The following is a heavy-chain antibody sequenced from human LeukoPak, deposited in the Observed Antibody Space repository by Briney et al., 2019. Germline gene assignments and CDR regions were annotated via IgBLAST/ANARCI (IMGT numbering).Heavy chain of an antibody. J-gene: IGHJ3*02. CDR2: ISSSSSYI. Sequence: MTGGSLRLSCAASGFTFNSYAMIWVRQAPGKGLEWVSSISSSSSYIYYADSVKGRFTISRDNAKNSLYLQMNSLRAEDTAVYYCARDSYVVVTVIRKTPFDMWGQGTMVAVSS. V-gene: IGHV3-21*01. CDR1: GFTFNSYA. CDR3: ARDSYVVVTVIRKTPFDM. D-gene: IGHD2-21*02.